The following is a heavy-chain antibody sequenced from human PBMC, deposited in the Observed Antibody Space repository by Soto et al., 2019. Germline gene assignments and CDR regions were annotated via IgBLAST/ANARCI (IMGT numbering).Heavy chain of an antibody. CDR1: GFTFSSYG. D-gene: IGHD1-7*01. V-gene: IGHV3-23*01. Sequence: EVQLLESGGGLVQPGGSLRLSCAASGFTFSSYGMTWVRQAPGKGLEWVSFSSATGAGTYYADSVKGRFTSSRDNSKNTRYLQMTSLRADDTAVYYCAKDRRAGGNYGFYSDFWCQGALVIVSS. CDR2: SSATGAGT. CDR3: AKDRRAGGNYGFYSDF. J-gene: IGHJ4*02.